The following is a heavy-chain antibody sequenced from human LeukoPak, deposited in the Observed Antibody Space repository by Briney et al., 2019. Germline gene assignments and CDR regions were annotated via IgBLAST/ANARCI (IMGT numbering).Heavy chain of an antibody. CDR2: INSGDNT. D-gene: IGHD4-17*01. V-gene: IGHV3-23*01. CDR1: GFTFSSYA. Sequence: GGSLRLSCAASGFTFSSYAMSWVRQAPGKGLEWVSSINSGDNTYYAGSVKGRFTISRDNSKNTLYLQMNSLGADDTAVYYCARRSTVTRTYSFDYWGKGTLVTVSS. J-gene: IGHJ4*02. CDR3: ARRSTVTRTYSFDY.